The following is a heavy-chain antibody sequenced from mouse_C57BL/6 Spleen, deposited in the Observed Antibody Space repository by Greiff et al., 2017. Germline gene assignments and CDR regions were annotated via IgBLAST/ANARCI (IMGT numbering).Heavy chain of an antibody. CDR2: IGDGGSYT. V-gene: IGHV5-4*01. D-gene: IGHD1-1*01. J-gene: IGHJ1*03. Sequence: EVKLQESGGGLVKPGGSLKLSCAASGFTFSSYAMSWVRQTPEKRLEWVATIGDGGSYTYYPDNVKGRFTISRDNAKNNLYLQMRHLKSEDAAMYEDAKDGIYYGDWGTGITVT. CDR3: AKDGIYYGD. CDR1: GFTFSSYA.